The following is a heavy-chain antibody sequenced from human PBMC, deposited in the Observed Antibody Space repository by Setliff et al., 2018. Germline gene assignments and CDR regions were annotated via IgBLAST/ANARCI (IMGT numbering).Heavy chain of an antibody. CDR2: ISAYTGNT. J-gene: IGHJ4*02. CDR3: SRLVRYCTTTTCQRASGAEF. Sequence: AASVKVSCKASGYTFTSSGITWVRRAPGQGLEWMGWISAYTGNTNYAQKLQGRVTMTTDTSTSTAYMELRSLTSDDTAVYYCSRLVRYCTTTTCQRASGAEFWGQGTLVTVSS. V-gene: IGHV1-18*01. D-gene: IGHD2-8*01. CDR1: GYTFTSSG.